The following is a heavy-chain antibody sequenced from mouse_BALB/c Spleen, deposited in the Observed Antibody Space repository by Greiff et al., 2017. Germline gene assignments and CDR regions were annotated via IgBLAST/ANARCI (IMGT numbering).Heavy chain of an antibody. CDR3: ARSPITTVVATRAMDY. D-gene: IGHD1-1*01. Sequence: EVQRVESGGGLVQPGGSRKLSCAASGFTFSSFGMHWVRQAPEKGLEWVAYISSGSSTIYYADTVKGRFTISRDNPKNTLFLQMTSLRSEDTAMYYCARSPITTVVATRAMDYWGQGTSVTVSS. J-gene: IGHJ4*01. CDR1: GFTFSSFG. V-gene: IGHV5-17*02. CDR2: ISSGSSTI.